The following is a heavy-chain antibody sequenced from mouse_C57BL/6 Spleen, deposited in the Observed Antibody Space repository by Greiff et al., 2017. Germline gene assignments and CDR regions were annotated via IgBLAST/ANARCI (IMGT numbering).Heavy chain of an antibody. D-gene: IGHD2-2*01. CDR3: AKRGELGYPFAY. CDR1: GYSLTSYG. CDR2: IWGGGST. V-gene: IGHV2-9*01. J-gene: IGHJ3*01. Sequence: VKVEESGPGLVAPSQSLSITCNVSGYSLTSYGVNWVRQPPGKGLEWLGVIWGGGSTNYNSAIMSRLSISKDNSTCQVFVKMNSLQTDDTAMYYCAKRGELGYPFAYWGQGTLVTVSA.